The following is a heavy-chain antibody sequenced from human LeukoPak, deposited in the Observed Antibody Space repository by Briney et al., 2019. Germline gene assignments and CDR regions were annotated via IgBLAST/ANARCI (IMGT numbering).Heavy chain of an antibody. V-gene: IGHV4-34*01. J-gene: IGHJ5*02. CDR2: INHSGST. D-gene: IGHD3-3*01. CDR3: ARGRKRVRFLEWLRNWFDP. Sequence: SETLSLTCAVYGGSFSGYYWSWIRQPPGKGLEWIGGINHSGSTNYNPSLKSRVTISVDTSKNQFSLKLSSVTAADTAVYYCARGRKRVRFLEWLRNWFDPWGQGTLVTVSS. CDR1: GGSFSGYY.